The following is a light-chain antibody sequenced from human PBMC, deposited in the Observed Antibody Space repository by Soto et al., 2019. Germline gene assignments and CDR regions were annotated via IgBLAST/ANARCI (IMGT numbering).Light chain of an antibody. Sequence: DIQMTQSPSSVSASVGDRVTITCRASQGISTWLVWYQQKPGKAPKLLIYAASSLQSVVPSRFSGSGSGTDFTLTISSLQPEDFATYYCQQAYTFPFTFGPGTKVDIK. CDR3: QQAYTFPFT. CDR2: AAS. V-gene: IGKV1D-12*01. CDR1: QGISTW. J-gene: IGKJ3*01.